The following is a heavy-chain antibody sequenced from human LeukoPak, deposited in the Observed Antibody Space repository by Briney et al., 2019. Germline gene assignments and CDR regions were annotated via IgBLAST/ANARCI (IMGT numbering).Heavy chain of an antibody. Sequence: PGRSLRFSSEASGFTFSSYAMHWVGQAPGKGLEWGAVISYNGSNKYYADSVKGRFTISRDNSKNTLYLQMNSLRAEDTAVYYCARGRVAVAKHYYYYYGMDVWGKGTTVTVSS. CDR3: ARGRVAVAKHYYYYYGMDV. CDR1: GFTFSSYA. J-gene: IGHJ6*04. V-gene: IGHV3-30*04. CDR2: ISYNGSNK. D-gene: IGHD6-19*01.